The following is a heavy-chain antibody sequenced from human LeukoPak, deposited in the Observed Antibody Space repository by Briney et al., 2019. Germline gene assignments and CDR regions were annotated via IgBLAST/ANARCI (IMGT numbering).Heavy chain of an antibody. Sequence: SETLSLTCTVSGGSLSSSSYYWGWIRQPPGKGLEWFGGIYYSGCTNYNPSLKSRVTISVDTSKNQFSLKLSSVTAADTAVYYCARHGHYYGSGSFAWGQGTLVTVSS. CDR3: ARHGHYYGSGSFA. CDR1: GGSLSSSSYY. CDR2: IYYSGCT. J-gene: IGHJ5*02. V-gene: IGHV4-39*01. D-gene: IGHD3-10*01.